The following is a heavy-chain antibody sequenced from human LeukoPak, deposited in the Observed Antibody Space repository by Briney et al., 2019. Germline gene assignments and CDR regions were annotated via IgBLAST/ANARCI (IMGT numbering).Heavy chain of an antibody. CDR1: GGSISSYY. V-gene: IGHV4-59*08. J-gene: IGHJ3*02. CDR2: IYYSGST. Sequence: SETLSLTCPVSGGSISSYYWSWIRQPPGKGLEWIGYIYYSGSTNYNPSLKSRVTISVDTSKNQFSLKLSSVTAADTAVYYCARNNDFWSGYYQRHDAFDIWGQGTMVTVSS. D-gene: IGHD3-3*01. CDR3: ARNNDFWSGYYQRHDAFDI.